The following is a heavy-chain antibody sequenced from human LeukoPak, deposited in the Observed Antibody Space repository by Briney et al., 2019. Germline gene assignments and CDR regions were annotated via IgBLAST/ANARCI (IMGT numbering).Heavy chain of an antibody. CDR1: GVTLSSYA. Sequence: GGSLRLSCAASGVTLSSYAMSGVRPAPGKGLEWVSAISGSGGSTDYAGSVKGRFTISRDNYKNALYLQMNSLIAEDTAVYDCGKGLLSSNDYWGQGTLVAVSS. D-gene: IGHD2-21*02. CDR3: GKGLLSSNDY. CDR2: ISGSGGST. V-gene: IGHV3-23*01. J-gene: IGHJ4*02.